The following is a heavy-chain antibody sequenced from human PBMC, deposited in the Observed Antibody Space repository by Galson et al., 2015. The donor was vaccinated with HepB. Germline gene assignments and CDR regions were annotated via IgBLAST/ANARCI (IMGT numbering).Heavy chain of an antibody. V-gene: IGHV3-30*04. CDR3: ARGPAPDYGDYENWYFDL. D-gene: IGHD4-17*01. CDR1: GFTFSSYA. CDR2: VPFDGSNK. J-gene: IGHJ2*01. Sequence: SLRLSCAASGFTFSSYAMHWVRQVPGKGLEWVAVVPFDGSNKYYADSVKGRFTISRDNSKNTLYLQMNSLRAEDTAVYYCARGPAPDYGDYENWYFDLWGRGTLVTVSS.